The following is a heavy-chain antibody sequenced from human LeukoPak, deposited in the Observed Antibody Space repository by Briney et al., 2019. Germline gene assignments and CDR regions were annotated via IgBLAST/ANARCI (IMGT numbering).Heavy chain of an antibody. J-gene: IGHJ4*02. V-gene: IGHV3-23*01. Sequence: GGSLRLSCAASGFTFSSYSMNWVRQAPGKGLEWVSAISGSGGSTYYADSVKGRFTISRDNSKNTLYLQMNSLRAEDTALYYCAIRVDTAMVRDYWGQGTLVTVSS. CDR2: ISGSGGST. D-gene: IGHD5-18*01. CDR3: AIRVDTAMVRDY. CDR1: GFTFSSYS.